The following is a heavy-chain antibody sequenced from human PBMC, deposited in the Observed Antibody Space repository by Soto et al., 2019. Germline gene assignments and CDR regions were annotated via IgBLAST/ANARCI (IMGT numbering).Heavy chain of an antibody. CDR1: GYTCTSYG. CDR2: ISAYNGNT. D-gene: IGHD2-2*01. Sequence: QVQLVQSGAEVKKPGASVKVSCKASGYTCTSYGISWVRQAPGQGLEWMGWISAYNGNTNYAQKLQGRVTMTTDTSTSTAYMELRSLRSDDTAVYYCAREIAGYCSSTSCPHNDYWGQGTLVTVSS. J-gene: IGHJ4*02. V-gene: IGHV1-18*01. CDR3: AREIAGYCSSTSCPHNDY.